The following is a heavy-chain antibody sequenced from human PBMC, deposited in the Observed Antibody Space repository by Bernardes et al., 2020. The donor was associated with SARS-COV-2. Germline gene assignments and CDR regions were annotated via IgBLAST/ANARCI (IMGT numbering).Heavy chain of an antibody. D-gene: IGHD3-16*01. V-gene: IGHV4-39*01. J-gene: IGHJ4*02. Sequence: SETLSLTCTVSGGSISSSYYRWGWIRQSPGKGLEWIATVYYDGSAYYRPSLKSRVTISMDTPKNQLSLRVTSVTAADTAVYYCARLIGAHDSMWATFDYWGQGT. CDR1: GGSISSSYYR. CDR2: VYYDGSA. CDR3: ARLIGAHDSMWATFDY.